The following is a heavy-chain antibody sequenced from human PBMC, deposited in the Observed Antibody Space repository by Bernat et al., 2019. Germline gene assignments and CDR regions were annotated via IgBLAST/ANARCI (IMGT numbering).Heavy chain of an antibody. CDR2: ISYDGSNK. Sequence: QVQLVESGGGVVQPGSSLRLSCAASGFTFSSYAMHWVRQAPGKGLEWVAVISYDGSNKYYADSMKSRFTITRENSKNTLYLQMNSLRAEDTAVYYCARRSYYDFWSGYYEPGTLDYWGQGTLVTVSS. CDR3: ARRSYYDFWSGYYEPGTLDY. D-gene: IGHD3-3*01. J-gene: IGHJ4*02. CDR1: GFTFSSYA. V-gene: IGHV3-30-3*01.